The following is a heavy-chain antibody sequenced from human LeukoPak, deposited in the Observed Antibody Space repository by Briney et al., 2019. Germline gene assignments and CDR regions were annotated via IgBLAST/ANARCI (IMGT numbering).Heavy chain of an antibody. CDR2: IIPIFGTA. D-gene: IGHD5-18*01. V-gene: IGHV1-69*13. Sequence: ASVKVSCKASGGTFSSYAISWVRQAPGQGLEWMGRIIPIFGTANYAQRFQGRITIAADELTITAYMELSSLRSEDTAVYYCAAALTGNTAMNYWGQGTLVTVSS. CDR3: AAALTGNTAMNY. CDR1: GGTFSSYA. J-gene: IGHJ4*02.